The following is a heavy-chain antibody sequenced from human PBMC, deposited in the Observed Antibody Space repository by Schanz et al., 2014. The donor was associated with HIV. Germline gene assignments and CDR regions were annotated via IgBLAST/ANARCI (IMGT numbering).Heavy chain of an antibody. CDR1: GLTISNYS. D-gene: IGHD6-6*01. CDR3: ARAFSVGQLVRVVDS. CDR2: ISATGAYM. V-gene: IGHV3-21*02. J-gene: IGHJ4*02. Sequence: VQLAESGGGLVKPGGSLRLSCAASGLTISNYSMNWVRQAPGKGLEWVAFISATGAYMYYADSVKGRFTISRDNAKKSLFLQMNSLRDEDTAIYFCARAFSVGQLVRVVDSWGQGTPVTVSS.